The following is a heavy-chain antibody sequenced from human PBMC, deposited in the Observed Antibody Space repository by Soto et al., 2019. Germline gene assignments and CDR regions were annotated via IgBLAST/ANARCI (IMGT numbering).Heavy chain of an antibody. D-gene: IGHD3-9*01. CDR3: ARSPTYYDILTGYYPDYFDY. J-gene: IGHJ4*02. Sequence: SETLSLTCTVSGGSISSYYWSWIRQPPGKGLEWIGYIYYSGSTNYNPSLKSRVTISVDTSKNQFSLKLSSVTAADTAVYYCARSPTYYDILTGYYPDYFDYWGQGTLVTVSS. CDR2: IYYSGST. V-gene: IGHV4-59*01. CDR1: GGSISSYY.